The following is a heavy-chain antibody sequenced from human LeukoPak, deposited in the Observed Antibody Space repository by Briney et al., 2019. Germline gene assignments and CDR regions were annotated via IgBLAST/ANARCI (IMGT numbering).Heavy chain of an antibody. D-gene: IGHD4-17*01. CDR3: ARENGDYALDY. CDR1: GGSISSSSYY. V-gene: IGHV4-61*05. J-gene: IGHJ4*02. CDR2: IHHSGSS. Sequence: KTSETLSLTCTVSGGSISSSSYYWGWIRQPPGKGLEWVGSIHHSGSSKYNSSLNNRVTISLDKSKNQFSLSLTSVTVADTAVYYCARENGDYALDYWGQGTLVTVSS.